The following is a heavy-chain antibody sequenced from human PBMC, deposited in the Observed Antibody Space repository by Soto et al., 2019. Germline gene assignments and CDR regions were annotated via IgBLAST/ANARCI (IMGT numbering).Heavy chain of an antibody. D-gene: IGHD1-26*01. CDR3: AQGLGGSYPQ. CDR2: ITQSGST. CDR1: GGSFNGYY. J-gene: IGHJ4*01. V-gene: IGHV4-34*01. Sequence: QVQLQQWGAGLLKPSETLSLTCAVYGGSFNGYYWSWIRQPPGKGLEWIGEITQSGSTLYNPSLRTRVTISIDTSKNQFSLTMTSVTAADTSLYFCAQGLGGSYPQWGQGTLFTVSA.